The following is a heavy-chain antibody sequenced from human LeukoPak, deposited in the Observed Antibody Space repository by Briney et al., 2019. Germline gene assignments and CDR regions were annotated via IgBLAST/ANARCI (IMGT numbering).Heavy chain of an antibody. D-gene: IGHD3-3*01. J-gene: IGHJ4*02. V-gene: IGHV3-7*03. Sequence: PGGSLRLSCAASGFTFSNYWMSWVRQTPGKGLEWVANIKEDGSDKYYVDSLKGRFTISRDNAKNSLYLQMNSLRAEDTALYYCAKDRTRQAYWGQGTLVTVSS. CDR3: AKDRTRQAY. CDR1: GFTFSNYW. CDR2: IKEDGSDK.